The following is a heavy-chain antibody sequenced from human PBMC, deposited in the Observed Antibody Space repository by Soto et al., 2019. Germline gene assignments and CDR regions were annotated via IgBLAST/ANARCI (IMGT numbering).Heavy chain of an antibody. D-gene: IGHD5-12*01. Sequence: GSLRLSCAASGFTSSTFLMDWVRLAPGKGLEWVATVNPDGGEKGYVDSVKGRFTISRDNAKNSLYLQMNSLRAEDTAMYYCARERGYRSFDCFGLGTLVTFSS. CDR2: VNPDGGEK. CDR3: ARERGYRSFDC. J-gene: IGHJ4*02. CDR1: GFTSSTFL. V-gene: IGHV3-7*01.